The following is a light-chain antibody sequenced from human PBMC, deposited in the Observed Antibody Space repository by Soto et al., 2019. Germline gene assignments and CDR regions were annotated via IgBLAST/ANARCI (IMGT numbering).Light chain of an antibody. CDR2: GAS. CDR3: QQTYGAPLT. Sequence: DIQMTQSPFSLPASVGDRVNITCRASQSISNYLNWYQQNPGRAPSLLIHGASSLQGGVPSRFSGSGSGTEFTITISSLTPEDFATYYCQQTYGAPLTFGGGTKVEI. V-gene: IGKV1-39*01. J-gene: IGKJ4*01. CDR1: QSISNY.